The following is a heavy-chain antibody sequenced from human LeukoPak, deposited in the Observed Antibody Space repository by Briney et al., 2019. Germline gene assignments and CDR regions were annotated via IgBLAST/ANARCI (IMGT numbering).Heavy chain of an antibody. Sequence: PGGSLRLSCAASGFTFSNAWMSWVRQAPGKGLEWVGRIRSKTDGGTTDYAAPVKGRFTISRDDSKNTLYLQMNSLKTEDTAVYYCTRAHGDFWSGNLTWGQGTLVTVSS. CDR1: GFTFSNAW. CDR2: IRSKTDGGTT. J-gene: IGHJ5*02. V-gene: IGHV3-15*01. D-gene: IGHD3-3*01. CDR3: TRAHGDFWSGNLT.